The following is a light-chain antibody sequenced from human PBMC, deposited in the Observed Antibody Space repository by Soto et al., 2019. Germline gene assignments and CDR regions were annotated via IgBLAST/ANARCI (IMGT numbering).Light chain of an antibody. J-gene: IGKJ4*01. CDR3: QNYHSA. V-gene: IGKV1-27*01. CDR1: QGISKY. Sequence: DIQMTQSPSSLSASVGDRVTITCRASQGISKYLAWYQQKPGKVPKLLIYGASTLQSGVPSRFSGSGSGTDFTLTISSLQPEDVATYYCQNYHSAFGGGTKVEIK. CDR2: GAS.